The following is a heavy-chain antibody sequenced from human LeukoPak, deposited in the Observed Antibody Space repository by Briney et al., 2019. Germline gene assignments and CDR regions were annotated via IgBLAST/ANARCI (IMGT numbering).Heavy chain of an antibody. D-gene: IGHD2-2*01. CDR2: ISAGGAAT. Sequence: GGSLRLSCAASGFTFSTYAMTWVRQAPGKGLEWVSAISAGGAATYYADSVKGRFTISRDNSKNTLYLQMNSLRAEDTAVYYCAKGARSIVVVPAAIDYWGQGTLVTVSS. CDR1: GFTFSTYA. CDR3: AKGARSIVVVPAAIDY. J-gene: IGHJ4*02. V-gene: IGHV3-23*01.